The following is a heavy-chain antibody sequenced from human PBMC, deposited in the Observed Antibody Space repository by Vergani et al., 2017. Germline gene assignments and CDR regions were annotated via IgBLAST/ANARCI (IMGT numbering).Heavy chain of an antibody. Sequence: EVQLLESGGDLVQPGGSLRLSCAASGFTFNHYAMNWVRQAPGKRLEWVSGISGSGGSTYYAGSVKGRFTISRDSSKNTLYLKMNSLSAGDTAVYYCAKANPRNSGYDYLYYYHAMDVWGQGTTVTVSS. CDR1: GFTFNHYA. D-gene: IGHD5-12*01. CDR2: ISGSGGST. V-gene: IGHV3-23*01. CDR3: AKANPRNSGYDYLYYYHAMDV. J-gene: IGHJ6*02.